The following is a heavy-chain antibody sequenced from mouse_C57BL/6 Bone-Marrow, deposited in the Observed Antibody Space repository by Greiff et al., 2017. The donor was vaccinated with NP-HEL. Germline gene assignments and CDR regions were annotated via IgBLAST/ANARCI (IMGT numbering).Heavy chain of an antibody. CDR2: ITPSSGYT. D-gene: IGHD1-1*01. Sequence: QVQLQQSGAELARPGASVKMSCKASGYTFTSYTMHWVKQRPGQGLEWIGYITPSSGYTKYNQKFKDKATLTADKSSSTAYMQLSSRTSEDSAVYDCARYCYYGSSSFDYWGQGTTLTVSS. J-gene: IGHJ2*01. CDR1: GYTFTSYT. V-gene: IGHV1-4*01. CDR3: ARYCYYGSSSFDY.